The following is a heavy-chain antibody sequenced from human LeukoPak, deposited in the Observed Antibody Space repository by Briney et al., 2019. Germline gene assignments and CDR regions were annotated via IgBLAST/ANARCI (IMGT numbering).Heavy chain of an antibody. CDR1: GYTFTGYY. V-gene: IGHV1-2*02. Sequence: ASVRVSCKASGYTFTGYYMHWVRQAPGQGLEWMGWINPNSGGTNYAQKFQSRVTMTRDTSISTAYMELSRLRSDDTAVYYCARDQRYRDGYNFGYWGQGTLVTVSS. CDR2: INPNSGGT. CDR3: ARDQRYRDGYNFGY. D-gene: IGHD5-24*01. J-gene: IGHJ4*02.